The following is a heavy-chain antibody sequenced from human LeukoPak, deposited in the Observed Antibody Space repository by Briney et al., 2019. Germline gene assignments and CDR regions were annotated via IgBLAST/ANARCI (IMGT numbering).Heavy chain of an antibody. CDR3: ASYRTSYGVGFDY. J-gene: IGHJ4*02. V-gene: IGHV1-69*05. D-gene: IGHD4-17*01. CDR1: GGTFSSYA. Sequence: SVKVSCKASGGTFSSYAISWVRQAPGQGLVWMGRIIPIFGTANYAQKFQGRVTTTTGESTSTAYIELSSLRSEDTAVYYCASYRTSYGVGFDYWGQGTLVTVSS. CDR2: IIPIFGTA.